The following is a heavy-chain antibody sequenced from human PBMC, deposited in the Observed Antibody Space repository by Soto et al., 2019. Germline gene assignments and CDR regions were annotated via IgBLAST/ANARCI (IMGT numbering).Heavy chain of an antibody. Sequence: GESLKISCKGFGYNFKTYWIAWVRQMPGQGLEWMGIIYPGDSDTTYSPSFQGQVTISVDKTISTAYLQLSSLKASDTAMYYCARQQRYMATIHNDAFDIWGQGTMVTVSS. J-gene: IGHJ3*02. CDR1: GYNFKTYW. CDR3: ARQQRYMATIHNDAFDI. V-gene: IGHV5-51*01. CDR2: IYPGDSDT. D-gene: IGHD3-16*02.